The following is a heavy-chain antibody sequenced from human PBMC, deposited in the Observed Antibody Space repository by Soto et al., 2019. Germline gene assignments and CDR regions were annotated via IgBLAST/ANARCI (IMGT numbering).Heavy chain of an antibody. CDR2: IIPLFGRA. Sequence: QVQLVQSGAEVKKPGSSMKVSCKASGGTFSSYAISWVRQAPGQGLEWMGGIIPLFGRANYAQKFQGRVTITAAASTSTAYMELSSLRSEDTAVYYCAQTLGLAAAGPGRFDLWGRGTLVTVSS. V-gene: IGHV1-69*12. J-gene: IGHJ2*01. CDR1: GGTFSSYA. CDR3: AQTLGLAAAGPGRFDL. D-gene: IGHD6-25*01.